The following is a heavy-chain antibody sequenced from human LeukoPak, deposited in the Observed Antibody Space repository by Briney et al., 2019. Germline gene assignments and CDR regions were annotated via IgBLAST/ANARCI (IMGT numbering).Heavy chain of an antibody. Sequence: GGSLRLSCAASGFTFSSYAMSWVRQAPGKGLEWVSAITGSGRSTYYADSVKGRFTISRDNSKNTLYLQMNSLRAGDTALYYCAKGLVGDGSHGDYWGQGTLVTVSS. J-gene: IGHJ4*02. CDR1: GFTFSSYA. CDR2: ITGSGRST. CDR3: AKGLVGDGSHGDY. V-gene: IGHV3-23*01. D-gene: IGHD2-8*02.